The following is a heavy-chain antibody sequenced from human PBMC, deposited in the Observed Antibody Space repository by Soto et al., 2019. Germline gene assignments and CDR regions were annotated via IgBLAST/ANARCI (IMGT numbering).Heavy chain of an antibody. CDR1: GYTFSSSP. CDR3: ARDEGVASGN. Sequence: QVQLVQSGAEVKKPGASVKVSCRASGYTFSSSPLHWVRQAPGQRPGWMGWINTANDDTKYSQKFQDRVTLTRDTSASTAYMEVSSLTPEDTAVYYCARDEGVASGNWGQGTLVTVSS. CDR2: INTANDDT. D-gene: IGHD5-12*01. V-gene: IGHV1-3*04. J-gene: IGHJ4*02.